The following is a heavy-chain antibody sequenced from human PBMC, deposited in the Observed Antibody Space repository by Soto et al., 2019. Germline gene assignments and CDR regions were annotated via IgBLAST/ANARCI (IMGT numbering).Heavy chain of an antibody. CDR2: IIWNGGSI. CDR3: AKDKASVISGGYGMDV. V-gene: IGHV3-9*01. J-gene: IGHJ6*02. D-gene: IGHD2-21*01. CDR1: GXTFDDYS. Sequence: SLRLSCAASGXTFDDYSMHWVRQGPGKGLEWVSSIIWNGGSIGYADSVKGRFNISRDNAKNSLYLQMNSLIAEYTALYFCAKDKASVISGGYGMDVWGQGTTVTVSS.